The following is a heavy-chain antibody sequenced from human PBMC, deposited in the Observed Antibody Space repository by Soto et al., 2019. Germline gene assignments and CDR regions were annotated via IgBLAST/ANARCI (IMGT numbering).Heavy chain of an antibody. CDR1: GFTLSSHW. J-gene: IGHJ4*02. CDR3: ARGGTYINDPRGRRVVDY. V-gene: IGHV3-74*01. D-gene: IGHD2-8*01. Sequence: PGGSRRLSCAASGFTLSSHWMHWVRQAPGKGLVWVSRVKTDGRSTSDADSVKGRFTISRDNAKNMVYLQMDSRRADDTAVYYCARGGTYINDPRGRRVVDYWGKGTLVTVSS. CDR2: VKTDGRST.